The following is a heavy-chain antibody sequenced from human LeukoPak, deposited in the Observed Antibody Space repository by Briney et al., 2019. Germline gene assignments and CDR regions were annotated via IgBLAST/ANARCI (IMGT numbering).Heavy chain of an antibody. Sequence: GGSLRLSCAASGFTFSSYAMHWVRQAPGKGLEWVAVISYDGSNKYYADSVKGRFTIPRDNSKNTLYLQMNSLRAEDTAVYYCARSEALYDILTGYRFDYWGQGTLVTVSS. V-gene: IGHV3-30*04. J-gene: IGHJ4*02. CDR1: GFTFSSYA. CDR3: ARSEALYDILTGYRFDY. D-gene: IGHD3-9*01. CDR2: ISYDGSNK.